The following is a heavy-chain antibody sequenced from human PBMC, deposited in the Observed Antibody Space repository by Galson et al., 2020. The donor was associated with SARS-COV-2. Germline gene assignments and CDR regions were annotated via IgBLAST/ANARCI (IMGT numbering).Heavy chain of an antibody. CDR3: ARARQARRPDYCES. J-gene: IGHJ4*02. Sequence: ASVKVSCKASGYTFTDYYLHWVRQAPGQGLEWMGWINPKSGDTNYARKFQGWVTMTRDTSITTAYMDLSRLRSDDTAVYYCARARQARRPDYCESWGQGTLVTVSS. V-gene: IGHV1-2*04. CDR1: GYTFTDYY. CDR2: INPKSGDT. D-gene: IGHD3-22*01.